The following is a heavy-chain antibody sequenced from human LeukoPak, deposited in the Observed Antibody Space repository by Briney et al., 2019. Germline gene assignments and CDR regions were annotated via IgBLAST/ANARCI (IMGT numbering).Heavy chain of an antibody. Sequence: GGSLRLSCAASGFTVSTNYMSWVRQAPGKGLQWVANINQDGSEKYYVDSVKGRFTISRDNAKNSLYLQMKSLRTEDTAVYYCARYGALDYWGQGTLVTVSS. CDR1: GFTVSTNY. D-gene: IGHD4-17*01. J-gene: IGHJ4*02. CDR2: INQDGSEK. V-gene: IGHV3-7*04. CDR3: ARYGALDY.